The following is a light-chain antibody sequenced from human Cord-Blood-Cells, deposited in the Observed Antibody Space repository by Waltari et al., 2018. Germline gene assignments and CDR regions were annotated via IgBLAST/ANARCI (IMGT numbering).Light chain of an antibody. V-gene: IGKV3-20*01. J-gene: IGKJ4*01. CDR1: QSVSSSY. CDR2: GAS. Sequence: EIVLTQSPGTLSLSPGERATLSCRASQSVSSSYLAWYQQKPGQAPRLVIYGASSRATGIPDRFSGSGSGTEFTLTISRLEPEDFAVYYCQQYGSSPQGTFGGGTKVEIK. CDR3: QQYGSSPQGT.